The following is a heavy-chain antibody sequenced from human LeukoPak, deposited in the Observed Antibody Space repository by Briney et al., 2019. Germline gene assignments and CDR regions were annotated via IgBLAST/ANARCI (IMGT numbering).Heavy chain of an antibody. J-gene: IGHJ4*02. CDR1: GGTFSSYT. V-gene: IGHV1-69*02. CDR2: IIPILGIA. Sequence: ASVKVSCKASGGTFSSYTISWVRQAPGQGLEWMGRIIPILGIANYAQKFQGRVTIAADKSTSTAYMELSTLRSEDTTVYYWARALKVCSSTSCDDYWGQGTLVTVSS. CDR3: ARALKVCSSTSCDDY. D-gene: IGHD2-2*01.